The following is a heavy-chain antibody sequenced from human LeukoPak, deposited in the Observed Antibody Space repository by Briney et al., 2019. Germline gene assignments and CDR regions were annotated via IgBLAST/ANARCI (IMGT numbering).Heavy chain of an antibody. V-gene: IGHV3-49*04. CDR1: GLTFNTYV. CDR3: TRDQRGLDY. Sequence: PGGSLRLSCAVSGLTFNTYVMSWVRQAPGKGLEWVGFIRSKAYGGTTEYAASVKGRFTISRDDSKSIAYLQMNSLKTEDTAVYYCTRDQRGLDYWGQGTLVTVSS. J-gene: IGHJ4*02. D-gene: IGHD6-25*01. CDR2: IRSKAYGGTT.